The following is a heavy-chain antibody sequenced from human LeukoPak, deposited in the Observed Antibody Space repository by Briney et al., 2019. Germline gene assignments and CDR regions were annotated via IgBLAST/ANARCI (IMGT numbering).Heavy chain of an antibody. Sequence: GGTLRLSCAASGFTFSSYGMSWVRQAPGKGLEWVSAISGSGGSTYYADSVKGRFTISRDNSKNTLYLQMNSLRAEDTAVYYCAKRRGVYDSSGYYHDWGQGTLVTVSS. V-gene: IGHV3-23*01. J-gene: IGHJ4*02. D-gene: IGHD3-22*01. CDR1: GFTFSSYG. CDR2: ISGSGGST. CDR3: AKRRGVYDSSGYYHD.